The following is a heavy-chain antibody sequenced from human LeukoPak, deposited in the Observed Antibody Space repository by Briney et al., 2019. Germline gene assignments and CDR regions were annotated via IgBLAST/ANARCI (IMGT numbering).Heavy chain of an antibody. J-gene: IGHJ6*03. CDR2: KYYRGST. V-gene: IGHV4-39*07. CDR3: ARMAGGLYFYYYYMDV. D-gene: IGHD3-16*01. Sequence: SETLSLTCTVSGGSISSSYYWGWIRPPPGKGLEWIGSKYYRGSTYYNPSLKSRVTISVDTSKNQFSLNLTSVTAADTAVYYCARMAGGLYFYYYYMDVWGKGTTVTVSS. CDR1: GGSISSSYY.